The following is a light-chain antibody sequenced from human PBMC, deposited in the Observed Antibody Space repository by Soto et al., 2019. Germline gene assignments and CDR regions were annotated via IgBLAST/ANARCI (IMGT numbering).Light chain of an antibody. CDR2: GAS. CDR3: HHYGSSLT. CDR1: QSVRSNY. J-gene: IGKJ2*01. Sequence: EIVLTQSPGTLSLSPGERATLSCRASQSVRSNYLAWNQHKPGQGPRLLIHGASTRATGIPDRFSGSGSRRDFTLTTSRLEPEDFAVYYCHHYGSSLTFGHSTKLEIK. V-gene: IGKV3-20*01.